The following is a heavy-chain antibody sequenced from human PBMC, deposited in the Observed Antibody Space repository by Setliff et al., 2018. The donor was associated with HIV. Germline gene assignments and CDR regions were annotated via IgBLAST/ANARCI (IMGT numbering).Heavy chain of an antibody. D-gene: IGHD5-12*01. CDR3: ARTSGDAYNYEGAFDV. Sequence: VKVSCKVSGDTFNNYGLNWVRQAPGQGLEWMGGIIPIFKSADYAQKFQGRVTITSDESTSTAYMDLSSLKSEDTAIYYCARTSGDAYNYEGAFDVWGQGTLVTVSS. CDR1: GDTFNNYG. J-gene: IGHJ3*01. CDR2: IIPIFKSA. V-gene: IGHV1-69*13.